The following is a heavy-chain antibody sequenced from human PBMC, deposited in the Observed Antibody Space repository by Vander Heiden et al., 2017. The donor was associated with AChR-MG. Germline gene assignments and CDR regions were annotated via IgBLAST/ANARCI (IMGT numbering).Heavy chain of an antibody. Sequence: QVQLVQSGAEVKKPGSSVKVSCKASGGTFSSYAISWVRQAPGQGLGWMGGIIPIFGTANYAQKFQGRVTITADESTSTAYMELSSLRSEDTAVYYCAGDKYSSSFYYYYYYMDVWGKGTTVTVSS. CDR2: IIPIFGTA. J-gene: IGHJ6*03. D-gene: IGHD6-6*01. CDR1: GGTFSSYA. V-gene: IGHV1-69*01. CDR3: AGDKYSSSFYYYYYYMDV.